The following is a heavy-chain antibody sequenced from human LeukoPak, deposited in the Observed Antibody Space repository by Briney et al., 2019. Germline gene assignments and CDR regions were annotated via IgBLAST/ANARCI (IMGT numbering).Heavy chain of an antibody. CDR1: GGSFSGYY. J-gene: IGHJ4*02. CDR2: INHSGST. CDR3: ARDRVHDYGDYFDY. D-gene: IGHD4-17*01. Sequence: PSETLSLTCAVYGGSFSGYYWSWIRQPPGKGLEWIGEINHSGSTNYNPSLKSRVTISVDTSKNQFSLKLSSVTAADTAVYYCARDRVHDYGDYFDYWGQGTLVTVSS. V-gene: IGHV4-34*01.